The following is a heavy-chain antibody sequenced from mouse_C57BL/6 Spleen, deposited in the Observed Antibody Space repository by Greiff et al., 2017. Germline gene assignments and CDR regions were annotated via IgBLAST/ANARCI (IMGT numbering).Heavy chain of an antibody. CDR3: ARGGGYYYYAMDY. V-gene: IGHV1-53*01. J-gene: IGHJ4*01. Sequence: QVQLQQPGTELVKPGASVKLSCKASGYTFTSYWMHWVKQRPGQGLEWIGNINPCNGGTNYNEKFKSKATLTVDKSSSTAYMQLSSLTSEDSAVYYCARGGGYYYYAMDYWGQGTSVTVSS. D-gene: IGHD2-3*01. CDR1: GYTFTSYW. CDR2: INPCNGGT.